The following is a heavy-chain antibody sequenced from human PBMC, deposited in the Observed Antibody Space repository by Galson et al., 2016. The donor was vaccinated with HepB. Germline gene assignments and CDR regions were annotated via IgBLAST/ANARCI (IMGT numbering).Heavy chain of an antibody. J-gene: IGHJ6*03. Sequence: SLRLSCAASGFSFSSYGMHWVRQAPGKGPEWVAVIWYDGSNKYYADSVKGRFTISRDNSKNTLYLQMNSLRSEDTAVYFCARANIASRSYHHYYYMDVWGKGTTVTVSS. CDR3: ARANIASRSYHHYYYMDV. CDR1: GFSFSSYG. CDR2: IWYDGSNK. V-gene: IGHV3-33*01. D-gene: IGHD6-6*01.